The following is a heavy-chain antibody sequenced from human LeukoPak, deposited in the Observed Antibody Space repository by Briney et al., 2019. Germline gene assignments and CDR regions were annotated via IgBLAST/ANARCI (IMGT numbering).Heavy chain of an antibody. CDR1: GFAFSSNY. V-gene: IGHV3-66*02. D-gene: IGHD4-17*01. CDR3: ARDDYGDYPYGMDV. Sequence: GGSLRLSCAASGFAFSSNYMSWVRPAPGKGLGWVSVIYSGGSTYYADSVKGRFTISRDNSKNTLYLQMNSPRAEDTAVYYCARDDYGDYPYGMDVWGQGTTVTVSS. J-gene: IGHJ6*02. CDR2: IYSGGST.